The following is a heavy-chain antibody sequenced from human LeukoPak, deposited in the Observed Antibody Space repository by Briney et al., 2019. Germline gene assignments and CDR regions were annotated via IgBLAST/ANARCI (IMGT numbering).Heavy chain of an antibody. J-gene: IGHJ5*02. V-gene: IGHV4-30-4*01. CDR2: IYFTGSI. D-gene: IGHD1-26*01. CDR3: ARHSGSFFDP. Sequence: SETLSLTCTVSGGSVSSADYYWSWIRQPPGKGLEWIGYIYFTGSIYHNPSLRGRITISLDTSKNQFSLKLSSVTAADTAVYYCARHSGSFFDPWGQGTLVTVSS. CDR1: GGSVSSADYY.